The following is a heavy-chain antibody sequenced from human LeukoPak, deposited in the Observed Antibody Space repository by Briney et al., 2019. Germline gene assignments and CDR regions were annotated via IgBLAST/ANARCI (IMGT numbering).Heavy chain of an antibody. CDR1: GGSISGYY. CDR3: ARDYTNYGSGGHNWFDP. CDR2: IYYSGST. V-gene: IGHV4-59*12. Sequence: SETLSLTCTVSGGSISGYYWSWSRQPPGKGLEWIGSIYYSGSTYYNPSLKSRVTISVDTSKNQFSLKLSSVTAADTAVYYCARDYTNYGSGGHNWFDPWGQGTLVTVSS. D-gene: IGHD3-10*01. J-gene: IGHJ5*02.